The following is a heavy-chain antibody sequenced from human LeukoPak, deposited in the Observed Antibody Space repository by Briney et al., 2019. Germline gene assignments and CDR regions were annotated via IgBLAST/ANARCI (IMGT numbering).Heavy chain of an antibody. CDR2: INHSGST. J-gene: IGHJ3*02. CDR1: GGSISRSNYC. V-gene: IGHV4-39*07. D-gene: IGHD6-19*01. CDR3: ARLDSSGWYGGHDAFDI. Sequence: PSEALSLTCSVSGGSISRSNYCWDWIRQPSGKGLEWIGEINHSGSTNYNPSLKSRVTISVDTSKNQFSLKLSSVTAADTAVYYCARLDSSGWYGGHDAFDIWGQGTMVTVSS.